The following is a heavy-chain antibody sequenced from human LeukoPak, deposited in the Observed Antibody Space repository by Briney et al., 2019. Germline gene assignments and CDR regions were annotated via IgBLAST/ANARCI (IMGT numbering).Heavy chain of an antibody. D-gene: IGHD3-10*01. V-gene: IGHV1-69*01. CDR2: IIPIFGTA. CDR3: ARDDLPYYGSGRSFDY. Sequence: SVKVSCKASGGTFSSYAISWVRQAPGQGLEWMGGIIPIFGTANYAQKFQGRVTITADESTSTAYMGLSSLRSEDTAVYYCARDDLPYYGSGRSFDYWGQGTLVTVSS. CDR1: GGTFSSYA. J-gene: IGHJ4*02.